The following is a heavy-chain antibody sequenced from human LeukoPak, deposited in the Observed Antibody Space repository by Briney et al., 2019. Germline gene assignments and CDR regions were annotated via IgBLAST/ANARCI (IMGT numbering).Heavy chain of an antibody. D-gene: IGHD1-26*01. J-gene: IGHJ4*02. CDR1: GFTFSSYA. V-gene: IGHV3-30-3*01. Sequence: PGGSLRLSCAASGFTFSSYAMHWVRQAPGKGLEWVAVISYDGSNKYYADSVKGRFTISRDNSKNTLYLQMNSLRAEDTAVYYCARNLVGATRYFDYWGQGTLVTVSS. CDR2: ISYDGSNK. CDR3: ARNLVGATRYFDY.